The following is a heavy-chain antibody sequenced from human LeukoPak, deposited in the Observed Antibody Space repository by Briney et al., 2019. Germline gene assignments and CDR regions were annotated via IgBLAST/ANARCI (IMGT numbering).Heavy chain of an antibody. CDR2: IYYSGST. CDR3: ARDRLYYYGSGSYQFYYYYYYMDV. CDR1: GGSISSYY. J-gene: IGHJ6*03. Sequence: SETLSLTCTVSGGSISSYYWSWIRQPPGKGLEWIGYIYYSGSTNYNPSLKSRVTISVDTSKNQFSLKLSSVTAADTAVYYCARDRLYYYGSGSYQFYYYYYYMDVWAKGPRSPSP. V-gene: IGHV4-59*01. D-gene: IGHD3-10*01.